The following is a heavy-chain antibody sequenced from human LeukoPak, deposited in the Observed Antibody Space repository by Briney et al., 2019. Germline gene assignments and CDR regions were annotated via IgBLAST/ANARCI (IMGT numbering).Heavy chain of an antibody. V-gene: IGHV1-8*01. J-gene: IGHJ6*03. CDR2: MNPNSGNT. CDR3: ARRRYYDFWNPQAYYKDV. CDR1: GYTFTSYD. Sequence: ASVKVSCKASGYTFTSYDINWVRQATGQGLEWMGWMNPNSGNTGYAQKFQGRVTMTRNTSISTAYMELSSLKSEDTAVYYCARRRYYDFWNPQAYYKDVWGKGTTVTVSS. D-gene: IGHD3-3*01.